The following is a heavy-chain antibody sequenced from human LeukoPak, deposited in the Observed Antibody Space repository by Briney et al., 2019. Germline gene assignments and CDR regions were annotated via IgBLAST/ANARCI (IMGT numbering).Heavy chain of an antibody. CDR2: IYYSGST. Sequence: PSETLSLTCTVSGGSISSYYWSWIRQPPGKGLEWIGYIYYSGSTNYNPSLKSRVTISVDTSKNQFSLKLNSVTAADTAVYYCARGPMWARADYWGQGTLVTVSS. CDR1: GGSISSYY. CDR3: ARGPMWARADY. D-gene: IGHD1-26*01. J-gene: IGHJ4*02. V-gene: IGHV4-59*01.